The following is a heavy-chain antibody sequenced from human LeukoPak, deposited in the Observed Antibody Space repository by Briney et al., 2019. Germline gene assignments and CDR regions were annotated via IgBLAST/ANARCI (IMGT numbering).Heavy chain of an antibody. J-gene: IGHJ1*01. Sequence: SETLSLTCTVSGGSISSYYWSWIRQPPGKGLEWTGYIYYSGSTNYNPSPKSRVTISVDTSKNQFSLKLSSVTAADTAVYYCARDRGYYDSSGYYHAEYFQHWGQGTLVTVSS. CDR1: GGSISSYY. CDR2: IYYSGST. V-gene: IGHV4-59*01. CDR3: ARDRGYYDSSGYYHAEYFQH. D-gene: IGHD3-22*01.